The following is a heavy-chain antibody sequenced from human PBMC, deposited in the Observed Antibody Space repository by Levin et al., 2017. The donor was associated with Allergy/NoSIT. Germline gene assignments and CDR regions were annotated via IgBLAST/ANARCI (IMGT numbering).Heavy chain of an antibody. Sequence: PGGSLRLSCAASGFTFSSYAMHWVRQAPGKGLEWVAVISYDGSNKYYADSVKGRFTISRDNSKNTLYLQMNSLRAEDTAVYYCARDLASIAARLTSYFDYWGQGTLVTVSS. D-gene: IGHD6-6*01. J-gene: IGHJ4*02. CDR3: ARDLASIAARLTSYFDY. CDR1: GFTFSSYA. V-gene: IGHV3-30-3*01. CDR2: ISYDGSNK.